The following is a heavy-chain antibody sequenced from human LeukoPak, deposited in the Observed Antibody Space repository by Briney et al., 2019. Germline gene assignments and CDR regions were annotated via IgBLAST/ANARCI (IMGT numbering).Heavy chain of an antibody. CDR2: MNPNSGNT. J-gene: IGHJ4*02. CDR3: AKDRSIAANNFDY. V-gene: IGHV1-8*01. Sequence: ASVKVSCKASGYTFTSYDINWVRQATGQGLEWMGWMNPNSGNTGYAQKFQGRVTMTRNTSISTAYMELSSLRTEDTALYYCAKDRSIAANNFDYWGQGTLVTVSS. D-gene: IGHD6-6*01. CDR1: GYTFTSYD.